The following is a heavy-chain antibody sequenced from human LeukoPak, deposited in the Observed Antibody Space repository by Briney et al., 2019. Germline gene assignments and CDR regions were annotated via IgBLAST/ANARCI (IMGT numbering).Heavy chain of an antibody. CDR3: ARLPTFYYDSSGYHYDY. CDR1: GFTFNNYA. CDR2: TAGSGISK. Sequence: GGSLRLSCVASGFTFNNYAMSWVRQAPGRGLEWASSTAGSGISKDYADSVKGRFTISKDKSKNTLYLQMDNLRAEDTGVYFCARLPTFYYDSSGYHYDYWGQGTLVTVSS. V-gene: IGHV3-23*01. D-gene: IGHD3-22*01. J-gene: IGHJ4*02.